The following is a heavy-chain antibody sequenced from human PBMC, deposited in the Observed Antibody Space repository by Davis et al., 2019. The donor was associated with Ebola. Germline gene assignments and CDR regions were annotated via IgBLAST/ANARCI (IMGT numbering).Heavy chain of an antibody. CDR2: INHSGST. CDR3: ARGLKWWSQGNNYFDY. Sequence: SETLSLTCAVYGGSFSGYYWSWIRQPPGKGLEWIGEINHSGSTNYNPSLKSRVTISVDTSKNQFSLKLSSVTAADTAVYYCARGLKWWSQGNNYFDYWGQGTLVTVSS. J-gene: IGHJ4*02. CDR1: GGSFSGYY. V-gene: IGHV4-34*01. D-gene: IGHD2-15*01.